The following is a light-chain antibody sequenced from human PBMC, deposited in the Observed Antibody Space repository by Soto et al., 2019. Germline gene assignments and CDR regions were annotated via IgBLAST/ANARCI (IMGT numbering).Light chain of an antibody. CDR3: QQYNNWPWT. V-gene: IGKV3D-15*01. CDR1: QSVSSN. CDR2: GAS. Sequence: EIVMTQSPAPLSVSPGERATLSCRASQSVSSNLAWYQHKPGQAPRLLIYGASTRATGIPARFSGSGSGTEFTLTITRLQSEDFAVYYCQQYNNWPWTFGQGTKVEIK. J-gene: IGKJ1*01.